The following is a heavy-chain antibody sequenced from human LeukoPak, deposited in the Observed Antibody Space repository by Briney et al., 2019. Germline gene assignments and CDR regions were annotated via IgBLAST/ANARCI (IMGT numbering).Heavy chain of an antibody. V-gene: IGHV3-7*01. CDR2: IKQDGSEE. CDR3: ARDEVVAATPVEYYYYMDV. J-gene: IGHJ6*03. CDR1: GFTFSSYW. Sequence: GGSLRLSCAASGFTFSSYWMSWVRQAPGKGLEWVANIKQDGSEEYYVDSVKGRFTISRDNAKNSLYLQMNSLRAEDTAVYYCARDEVVAATPVEYYYYMDVWGKGTTVTVSS. D-gene: IGHD2-15*01.